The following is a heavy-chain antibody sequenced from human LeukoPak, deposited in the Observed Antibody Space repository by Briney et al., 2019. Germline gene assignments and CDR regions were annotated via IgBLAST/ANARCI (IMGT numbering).Heavy chain of an antibody. CDR2: MYNSGTT. D-gene: IGHD1-14*01. V-gene: IGHV4-61*02. CDR3: ARSTNRVDS. Sequence: PSETLSLTCTVSGASIRGSFTSGTYYWNWIRQPAGKGLEWIGRMYNSGTTINYNPSLKSRVTISVDTSKNQFSLNVTSVTAADTAVYYCARSTNRVDSWGQGTLVTVSS. J-gene: IGHJ4*02. CDR1: GASIRGSFTSGTYY.